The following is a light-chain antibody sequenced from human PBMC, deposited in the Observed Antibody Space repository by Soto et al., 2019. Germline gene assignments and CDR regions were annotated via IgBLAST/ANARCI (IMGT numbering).Light chain of an antibody. V-gene: IGKV1-5*03. CDR1: QTISSW. CDR3: QHYNSYSEA. J-gene: IGKJ1*01. Sequence: DIQMTQSPSTLSGSVGDRVTITCRASQTISSWLAWYQQTPGKAPKLLIYKASTLKSGVPSRFSGSGSGTESSLTITSLQPDDFATYYCQHYNSYSEAFGQGTKVDI. CDR2: KAS.